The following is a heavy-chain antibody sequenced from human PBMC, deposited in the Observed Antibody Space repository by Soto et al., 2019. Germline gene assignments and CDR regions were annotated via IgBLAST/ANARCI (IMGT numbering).Heavy chain of an antibody. CDR1: GGSISSSSYF. D-gene: IGHD3-3*01. CDR2: IYYSGTT. CDR3: ARLSSWSDYYNYQSYYMDV. J-gene: IGHJ6*03. V-gene: IGHV4-39*01. Sequence: SETLSLTCTVSGGSISSSSYFWGWVRQPPGKGLEWIGSIYYSGTTYYNPSLKSRVTISVDTSKNQFALNLSSVTAADTAVYYCARLSSWSDYYNYQSYYMDVWGKGTTVTVSS.